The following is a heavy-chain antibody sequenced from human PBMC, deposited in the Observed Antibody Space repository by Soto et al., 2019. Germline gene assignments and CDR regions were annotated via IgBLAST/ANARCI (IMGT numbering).Heavy chain of an antibody. CDR1: GDSISSVAHY. D-gene: IGHD3-10*01. V-gene: IGHV4-39*01. CDR3: ARHSTNKSWDYGWCDP. CDR2: LYYTGST. J-gene: IGHJ5*02. Sequence: SETLSLTCSVSGDSISSVAHYWAWVRQPPGKGLEWIGSLYYTGSTYYNPSLKSRAAISIDTSKNQFSLNLMSTTAADTAVYYCARHSTNKSWDYGWCDPWGHGTLVT.